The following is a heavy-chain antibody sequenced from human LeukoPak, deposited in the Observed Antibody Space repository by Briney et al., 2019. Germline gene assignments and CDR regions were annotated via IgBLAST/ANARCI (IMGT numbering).Heavy chain of an antibody. D-gene: IGHD5-12*01. V-gene: IGHV4-59*12. CDR3: ARFRADYSGYDWNYYGMDV. CDR1: GGSISSYY. CDR2: IYYSGST. J-gene: IGHJ6*02. Sequence: SETLSLTCTVSGGSISSYYWSWIRQPPGKGLEWIGYIYYSGSTNYNPSLKSRVTISVDTSKNQFSLKLSSVTAADTAVYYCARFRADYSGYDWNYYGMDVWGQGTTVTVSS.